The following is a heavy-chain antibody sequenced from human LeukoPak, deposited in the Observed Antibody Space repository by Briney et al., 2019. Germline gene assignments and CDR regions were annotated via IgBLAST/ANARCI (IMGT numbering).Heavy chain of an antibody. V-gene: IGHV3-43*02. D-gene: IGHD1-26*01. CDR1: GFTFDDYA. J-gene: IGHJ4*02. CDR3: AKEQHGAGLDY. Sequence: GESLKISCAASGFTFDDYAMHWVRQAPGKGLEWVSLISGDGGSTYYVDSVKGRFTISRDNSKNSLYLQMNSLRTEDTALYYCAKEQHGAGLDYWGQGTLVTVSS. CDR2: ISGDGGST.